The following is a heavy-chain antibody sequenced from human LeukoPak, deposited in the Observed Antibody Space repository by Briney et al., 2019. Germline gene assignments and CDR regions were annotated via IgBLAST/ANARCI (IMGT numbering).Heavy chain of an antibody. D-gene: IGHD2-2*01. J-gene: IGHJ4*02. CDR1: GGSISSYY. V-gene: IGHV4-59*01. CDR3: ASLGYCSSTSCFDY. Sequence: SETLSLXCTVSGGSISSYYWSWIRQPPGKGLEWIGYIYYSGSTNYNPSLKSRVTISVDTSKNQFSLKLSSVTAADTAVYYCASLGYCSSTSCFDYWGQGTLVTVSS. CDR2: IYYSGST.